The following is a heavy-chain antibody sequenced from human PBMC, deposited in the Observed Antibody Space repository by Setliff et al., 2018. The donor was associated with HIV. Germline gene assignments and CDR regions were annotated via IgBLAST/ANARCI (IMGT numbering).Heavy chain of an antibody. V-gene: IGHV4-59*11. J-gene: IGHJ4*02. CDR2: INHSGST. D-gene: IGHD3-22*01. CDR3: ARAADYYDSSGYWAPPRYFDY. Sequence: SETLSLTCTVSAASIRSHYWSWIRQSPGKGLEWIGEINHSGSTYYNPSLRSRVTLSVDTSKKQFSLKLSSITAADTAVYFCARAADYYDSSGYWAPPRYFDYWGQGTLVTVSS. CDR1: AASIRSHY.